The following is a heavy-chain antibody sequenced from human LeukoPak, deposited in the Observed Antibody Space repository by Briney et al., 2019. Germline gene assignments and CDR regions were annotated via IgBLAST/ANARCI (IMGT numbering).Heavy chain of an antibody. D-gene: IGHD1-26*01. Sequence: SETLSLTCTVSGGSINGYYWSWIRQPPEKGLEWIGYIYYRGSTNYNPSLKSRVTMSVDTSRNQSSLKLSSMTAADTAVYYCARHLVGAATIAFDIWGQGTMVTVSS. CDR3: ARHLVGAATIAFDI. CDR1: GGSINGYY. CDR2: IYYRGST. V-gene: IGHV4-59*01. J-gene: IGHJ3*02.